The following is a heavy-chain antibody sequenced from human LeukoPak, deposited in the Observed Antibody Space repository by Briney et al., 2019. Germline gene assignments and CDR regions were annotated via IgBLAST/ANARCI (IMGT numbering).Heavy chain of an antibody. CDR1: GYTFTGYY. CDR3: ARAVRARGYSGYDGEGF. Sequence: GASVKVSCKASGYTFTGYYMHWVRQAPGQGLEWMGWINPNSGGTNYAQKFQGRVTMTRDTSISTAYMELSRLRSDDTAVYYCARAVRARGYSGYDGEGFWGQGTLVTLSS. J-gene: IGHJ4*02. CDR2: INPNSGGT. V-gene: IGHV1-2*02. D-gene: IGHD5-12*01.